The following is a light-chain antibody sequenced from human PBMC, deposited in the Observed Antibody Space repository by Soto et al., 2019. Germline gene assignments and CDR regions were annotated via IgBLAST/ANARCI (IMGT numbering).Light chain of an antibody. Sequence: EIVMTQSPATLSVSPGERVSLSCRASQSIYDKLAWYQQKPGQTPRLLIYDASTRATGISGSFSGSGSGTEFTLTISSLQSEDIAVYYCQHYNNWPWTFGQGTRLEIK. CDR1: QSIYDK. CDR2: DAS. V-gene: IGKV3-15*01. J-gene: IGKJ5*01. CDR3: QHYNNWPWT.